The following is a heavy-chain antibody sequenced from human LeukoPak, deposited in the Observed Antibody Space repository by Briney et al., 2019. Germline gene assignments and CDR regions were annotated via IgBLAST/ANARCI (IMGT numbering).Heavy chain of an antibody. CDR1: GGTFNIYA. D-gene: IGHD1-20*01. Sequence: ASVTVSCTASGGTFNIYAISWVRQAPGQGLEWMGRIIPILGIANYTQKFQGRVTITADKSTSTAYMELSSLRSEDTAVYYCARAPYNAYGWFDPWGQGTLVTVS. J-gene: IGHJ5*02. CDR3: ARAPYNAYGWFDP. CDR2: IIPILGIA. V-gene: IGHV1-69*04.